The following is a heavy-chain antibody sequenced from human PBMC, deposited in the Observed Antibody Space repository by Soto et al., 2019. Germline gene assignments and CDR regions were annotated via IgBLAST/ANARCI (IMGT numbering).Heavy chain of an antibody. J-gene: IGHJ5*02. V-gene: IGHV5-10-1*01. CDR1: GYSFTSYW. CDR3: ARGVYCSGGSCYGFDP. Sequence: EVQLVQSGAEVKKHGESLRISCKGSGYSFTSYWISWVRQMPGKGLEWMGRIDPSDSYTNYSPSFQGHVTISADKSISTAYLQCSRLKVSNAATYYGARGVYCSGGSCYGFDPWGQGSLVTVSS. CDR2: IDPSDSYT. D-gene: IGHD2-15*01.